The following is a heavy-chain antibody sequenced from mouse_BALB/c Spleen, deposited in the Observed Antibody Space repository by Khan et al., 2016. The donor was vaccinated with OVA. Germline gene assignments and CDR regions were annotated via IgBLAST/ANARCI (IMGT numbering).Heavy chain of an antibody. V-gene: IGHV5-9-3*01. Sequence: EVELVESGGGLVKPGGSLKLSCAASGFTFSTYAMSWVRQTPEKGLEWVATISSVSTYTYYPDSVKGRFTISRDNAKNTLYLQMSSVRSEDTAMDYCSCHYSGLFAFWGRGTLVTVSA. D-gene: IGHD2-1*01. CDR3: SCHYSGLFAF. J-gene: IGHJ3*01. CDR2: ISSVSTYT. CDR1: GFTFSTYA.